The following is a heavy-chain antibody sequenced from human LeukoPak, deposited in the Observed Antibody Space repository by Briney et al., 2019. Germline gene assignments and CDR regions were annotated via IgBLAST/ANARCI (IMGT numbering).Heavy chain of an antibody. J-gene: IGHJ4*02. CDR1: GFTFNNHA. Sequence: PGGSLRLSCIASGFTFNNHAMSWVRQAPGKGLEWVSGFSSGADARAHYADSVKGRFSISRDNSKNTLHLQLNSLRAEDSAIYYCVRDAWGLLLDFWGQGTLVTVSS. V-gene: IGHV3-23*01. CDR2: FSSGADARA. CDR3: VRDAWGLLLDF. D-gene: IGHD2-15*01.